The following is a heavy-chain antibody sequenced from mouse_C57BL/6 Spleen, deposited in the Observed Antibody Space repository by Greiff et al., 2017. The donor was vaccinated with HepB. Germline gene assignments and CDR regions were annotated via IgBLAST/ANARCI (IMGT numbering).Heavy chain of an antibody. V-gene: IGHV1-80*01. CDR2: IYPGDGDT. Sequence: VQLQQSGAELVKPGASVKISCKASGYAFSSYWMNWVKQRPGKGLEWIGQIYPGDGDTNYNGKFKGKATLTADKSSSTAYMQLGSLTSEDSAVYFCARGGSYRYFDYWGQGTTLTVSS. CDR1: GYAFSSYW. CDR3: ARGGSYRYFDY. J-gene: IGHJ2*01. D-gene: IGHD1-1*01.